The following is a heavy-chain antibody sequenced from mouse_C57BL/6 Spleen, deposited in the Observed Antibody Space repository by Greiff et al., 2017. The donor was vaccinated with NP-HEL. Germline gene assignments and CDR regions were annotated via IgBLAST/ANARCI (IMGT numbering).Heavy chain of an antibody. Sequence: EVKLVESGGGLVKPGGSLKLSCAASGFTFSDYGMHWVRQAPEKGLEWVAYISSGSSTIYCADTVKGRFTISRDNAKNTLFLQMTSLRSEDTAMYYCARPGGSSYYYAMDYWGQGTSVTVSS. D-gene: IGHD1-1*01. V-gene: IGHV5-17*01. J-gene: IGHJ4*01. CDR2: ISSGSSTI. CDR1: GFTFSDYG. CDR3: ARPGGSSYYYAMDY.